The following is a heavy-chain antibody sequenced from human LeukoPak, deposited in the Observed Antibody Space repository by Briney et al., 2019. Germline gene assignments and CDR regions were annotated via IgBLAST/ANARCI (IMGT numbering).Heavy chain of an antibody. J-gene: IGHJ4*02. D-gene: IGHD3-22*01. CDR1: GYTFTSYY. CDR3: ARAMRGAEEGNYFDY. V-gene: IGHV1-46*01. Sequence: ASVKVSCKASGYTFTSYYMHWVRQAPGQGLEWMGIINPSGGSTSYAQKFQGRVTMTRDTSTSTVYMELSSLRSEDTAVYYCARAMRGAEEGNYFDYWGQGTLVTVSS. CDR2: INPSGGST.